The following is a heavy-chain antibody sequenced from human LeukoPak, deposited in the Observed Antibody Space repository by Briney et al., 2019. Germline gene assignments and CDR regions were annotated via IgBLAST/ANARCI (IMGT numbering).Heavy chain of an antibody. CDR2: IIPIFGTA. CDR1: GGTFSSYA. J-gene: IGHJ6*03. V-gene: IGHV1-69*05. D-gene: IGHD2-2*01. CDR3: ARVVPAASYYYYYMDV. Sequence: SVKVSCKASGGTFSSYAISWVRQAPGQGLEWMGGIIPIFGTANYAQKFQGRVTITTDESTSTAYMELSSLRSEDTAVYYCARVVPAASYYYYYMDVWGKGTTVTVSS.